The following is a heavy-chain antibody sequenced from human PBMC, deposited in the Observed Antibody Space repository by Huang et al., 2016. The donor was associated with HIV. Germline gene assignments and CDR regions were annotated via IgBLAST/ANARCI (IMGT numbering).Heavy chain of an antibody. Sequence: QVRLVQSGSELKKPGDSVKISCKTSGYMFDSYTIHCVRQEPGPGLGWRCLINTSTEKSASAPAVKGRFLLSFDTYINMAYLEINGLESQDTAVYFCGRGGGGGSWQTPLVWLDPWGQGTLISVSS. D-gene: IGHD2-15*01. CDR3: GRGGGGGSWQTPLVWLDP. CDR2: INTSTEKS. CDR1: GYMFDSYT. V-gene: IGHV7-4-1*04. J-gene: IGHJ5*02.